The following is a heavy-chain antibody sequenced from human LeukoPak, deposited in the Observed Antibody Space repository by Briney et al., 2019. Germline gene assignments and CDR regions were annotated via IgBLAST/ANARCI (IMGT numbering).Heavy chain of an antibody. Sequence: GGSLRLSCAASGFTSSSYSMSWVRQAPGKGLKWVSSIISGNTDIYYADSVKGRFTISRDNAKNSLYLQMHSLRAEDTAVPYCVRDFEYQLLFDYCGQGTLVTVSS. CDR1: GFTSSSYS. CDR2: IISGNTDI. D-gene: IGHD2-2*01. J-gene: IGHJ4*02. CDR3: VRDFEYQLLFDY. V-gene: IGHV3-21*01.